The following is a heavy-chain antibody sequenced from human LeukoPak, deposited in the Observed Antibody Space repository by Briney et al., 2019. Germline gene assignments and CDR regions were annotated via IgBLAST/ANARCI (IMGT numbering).Heavy chain of an antibody. CDR1: GGSISSGGSY. V-gene: IGHV4-31*03. CDR2: IYYSGTT. D-gene: IGHD7-27*01. J-gene: IGHJ4*02. Sequence: SETLSLTCTVSGGSISSGGSYWSWIRQHPGKGLEWLGYIYYSGTTYYNPSLKSRVTISVDTSKNQFSLKLSSVTAADTAVYYCARLLTGDIYFDYWGQGTLVTASS. CDR3: ARLLTGDIYFDY.